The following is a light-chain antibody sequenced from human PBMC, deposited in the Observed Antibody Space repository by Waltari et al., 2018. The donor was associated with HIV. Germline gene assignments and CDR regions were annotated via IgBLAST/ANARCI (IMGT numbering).Light chain of an antibody. V-gene: IGLV2-23*02. Sequence: QSALTQPASVSGSPGPSLTIPCTETSGDVDNYNLVSWYQQYTGRAPKLLIYEVTKRPSGVSNRFSGSKSGNTASLTISDLQAEDEAKYYCCSYGNSGTFVLFGGGTRVTV. CDR2: EVT. J-gene: IGLJ2*01. CDR3: CSYGNSGTFVL. CDR1: SGDVDNYNL.